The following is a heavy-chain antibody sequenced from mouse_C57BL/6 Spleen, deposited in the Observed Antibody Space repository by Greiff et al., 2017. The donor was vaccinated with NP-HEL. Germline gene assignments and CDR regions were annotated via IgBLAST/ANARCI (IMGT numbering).Heavy chain of an antibody. Sequence: VQLQQSGPELVKPGASVKIPCKASGYTFTDYNMDWVKQSPGKSLEWIGDINPNNGGTIYNEKFKGKATLTVDKSYSTAYMALRRLKSEDTAVYYGTRKGWGYFDVWGKETTVTVPS. CDR3: TRKGWGYFDV. CDR1: GYTFTDYN. CDR2: INPNNGGT. V-gene: IGHV1-18*01. J-gene: IGHJ1*03. D-gene: IGHD2-3*01.